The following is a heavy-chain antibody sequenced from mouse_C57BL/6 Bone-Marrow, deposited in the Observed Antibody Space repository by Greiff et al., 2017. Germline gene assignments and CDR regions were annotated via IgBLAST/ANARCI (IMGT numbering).Heavy chain of an antibody. CDR3: TTVVAHFDY. D-gene: IGHD1-1*01. CDR2: IDPENGDT. V-gene: IGHV14-4*01. Sequence: VQLQQSGAELVRPGASVKLSCTASGFNIKDDYMHWVKQRPEQGLEWIGWIDPENGDTEYASKFQGKATITADTPSNTAYLQLSSLTSEDTAVYYCTTVVAHFDYWGQGTTLTVSS. J-gene: IGHJ2*01. CDR1: GFNIKDDY.